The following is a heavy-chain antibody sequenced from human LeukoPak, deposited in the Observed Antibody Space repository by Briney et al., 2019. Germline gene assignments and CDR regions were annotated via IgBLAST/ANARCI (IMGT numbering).Heavy chain of an antibody. V-gene: IGHV3-48*02. CDR1: GFTFSTYN. Sequence: GGSLRLSCAASGFTFSTYNMNWVRQAPGKGLEWLSYIGSGSSPIYYADSVRGRFTISRDNAKNSLYLQMNSLRDEDTAVYYCARDYYSSGSFPFDFWGQGILVTVSS. CDR2: IGSGSSPI. CDR3: ARDYYSSGSFPFDF. D-gene: IGHD3-10*01. J-gene: IGHJ4*02.